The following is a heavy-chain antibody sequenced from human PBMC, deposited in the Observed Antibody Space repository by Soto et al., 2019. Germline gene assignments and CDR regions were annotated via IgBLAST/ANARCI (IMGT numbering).Heavy chain of an antibody. CDR3: AKKNVVVFGDYGFM. V-gene: IGHV3-23*01. Sequence: GGSLRLSCAASGFTFSDYAMRWVRQAPGKGLEWVSTISPSDGSTYYADSVKGRFTISRDNSKETLYLQMNSLRAEDAAVYYCAKKNVVVFGDYGFMWGQGTLVTVSS. CDR1: GFTFSDYA. D-gene: IGHD2-15*01. J-gene: IGHJ4*02. CDR2: ISPSDGST.